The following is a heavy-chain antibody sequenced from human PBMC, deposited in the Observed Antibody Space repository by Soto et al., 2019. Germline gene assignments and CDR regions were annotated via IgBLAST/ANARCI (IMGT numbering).Heavy chain of an antibody. CDR1: GVTVSTNY. J-gene: IGHJ4*02. Sequence: DVQLVETGGGLIQPGGSLRLTCAASGVTVSTNYMSWVRQAPGKGLEWVSVIYSDGKTFYTESVKGRFTISRDNSNNTVSLQRNTLRVKDTAVYYCARDGGGGYYDSSGYVAVWGQGTLVTVSS. CDR2: IYSDGKT. D-gene: IGHD3-22*01. V-gene: IGHV3-53*02. CDR3: ARDGGGGYYDSSGYVAV.